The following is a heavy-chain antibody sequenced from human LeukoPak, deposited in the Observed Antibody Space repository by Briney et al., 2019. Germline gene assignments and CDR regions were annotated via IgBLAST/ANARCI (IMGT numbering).Heavy chain of an antibody. J-gene: IGHJ3*02. Sequence: GGSLRLSCAASGFTFSSYSMNWVRQAPGKGLEWVSSISSSSSYIYYADSVKGRFTISRDNSKNTLYLQMNSLRAEDTAVYYCAKDASFFYVGSYRIDAFDIWGQGTMVTVSS. CDR3: AKDASFFYVGSYRIDAFDI. CDR2: ISSSSSYI. CDR1: GFTFSSYS. D-gene: IGHD3-10*01. V-gene: IGHV3-21*04.